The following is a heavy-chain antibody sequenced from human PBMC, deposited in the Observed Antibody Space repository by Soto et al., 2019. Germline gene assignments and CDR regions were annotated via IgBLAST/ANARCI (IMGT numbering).Heavy chain of an antibody. D-gene: IGHD6-6*01. Sequence: ASVKVSCKASGFTFTSSAVQWVRQARGQRHERIGWIVVGSGNTNYAQKFQERVTITRDMSTSTAYMELSSLRSEDTAVYYCAACSIDSSSSPLDYYYGMDVWGQGTTVTVSS. CDR3: AACSIDSSSSPLDYYYGMDV. V-gene: IGHV1-58*01. CDR2: IVVGSGNT. CDR1: GFTFTSSA. J-gene: IGHJ6*02.